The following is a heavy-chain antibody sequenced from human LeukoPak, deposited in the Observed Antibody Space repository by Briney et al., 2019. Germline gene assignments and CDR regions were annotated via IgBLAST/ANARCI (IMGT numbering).Heavy chain of an antibody. D-gene: IGHD3-9*01. Sequence: GGSLRLSCAASGFTFSSYSMNWVRQAPGKGLEWVSSISSSSSYIYYADSVKGRFTISRDNAKNSLYLQMNSLRAEDTAVYYCARDHGILTGYHLDYWGQGTLVTVSS. J-gene: IGHJ4*02. CDR3: ARDHGILTGYHLDY. V-gene: IGHV3-21*01. CDR1: GFTFSSYS. CDR2: ISSSSSYI.